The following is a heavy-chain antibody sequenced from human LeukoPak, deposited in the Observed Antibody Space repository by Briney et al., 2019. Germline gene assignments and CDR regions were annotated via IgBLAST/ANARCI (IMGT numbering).Heavy chain of an antibody. Sequence: PSETLSLTCAVYGGSFSGYYWSWIRQPPGKGLEWIGEINHSGSTNYNPSLKSRVTIPVDTSKNQFSLKLSSVTAADTAVYYCARGRGYWGQGTLVTVSS. V-gene: IGHV4-34*01. CDR2: INHSGST. CDR1: GGSFSGYY. CDR3: ARGRGY. J-gene: IGHJ4*02.